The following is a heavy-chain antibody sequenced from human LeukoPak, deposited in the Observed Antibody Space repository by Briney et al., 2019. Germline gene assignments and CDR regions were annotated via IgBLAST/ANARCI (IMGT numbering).Heavy chain of an antibody. D-gene: IGHD6-19*01. V-gene: IGHV3-74*01. CDR3: AREPRIAVAGTGPAAFGI. CDR1: GFTFSSYW. J-gene: IGHJ3*02. CDR2: SNSDGSST. Sequence: PGGSLRLSCAASGFTFSSYWMHWVRQAPGKGLVWVSRSNSDGSSTTYADSVKGRFTISRDNAKNTLYLQMNSLRAEDTAVYYCAREPRIAVAGTGPAAFGIWGQGTMVTVSS.